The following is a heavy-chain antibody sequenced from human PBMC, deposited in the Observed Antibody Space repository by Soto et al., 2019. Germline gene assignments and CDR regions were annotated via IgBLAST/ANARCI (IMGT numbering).Heavy chain of an antibody. Sequence: LSLTCAVSGGSISSGGYSWSWIRQPPGKGLEWIGYIYHSGRTYYNPSLKSRVTISVDRSKNQFSLKLSSVTAADTAVYSCARDRLYWSGGSCYPPYYFDYWGQGTLVTVSS. CDR3: ARDRLYWSGGSCYPPYYFDY. J-gene: IGHJ4*02. V-gene: IGHV4-30-2*01. CDR2: IYHSGRT. CDR1: GGSISSGGYS. D-gene: IGHD2-15*01.